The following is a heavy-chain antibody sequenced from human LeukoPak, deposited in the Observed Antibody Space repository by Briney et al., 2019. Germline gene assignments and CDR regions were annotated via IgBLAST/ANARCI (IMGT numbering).Heavy chain of an antibody. CDR3: AKDALGDCRSTSCSYFDY. J-gene: IGHJ4*02. Sequence: PGRSLRLSCAASGFTFSSYGMHWVRQAPGKGLGWVAVIWFDGSNKYYADSVKGRFTIYRDNSKNTLYLQKNSLRAEDTAVYYCAKDALGDCRSTSCSYFDYWGQGTLVTVSS. D-gene: IGHD2-2*01. CDR2: IWFDGSNK. V-gene: IGHV3-33*06. CDR1: GFTFSSYG.